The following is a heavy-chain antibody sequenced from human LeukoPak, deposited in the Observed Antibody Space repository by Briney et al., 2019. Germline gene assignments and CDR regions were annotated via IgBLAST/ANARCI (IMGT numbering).Heavy chain of an antibody. CDR1: GFTSSSYA. Sequence: GGSLRLSSAASGFTSSSYAMSWVRQAPGKGLEWVSAISGSGGSTYYADSVKGRFTISRDNSKNTLYPQMNSLRAEDTAVYYCAKDRDRQLLPGYGDHLHAFDIWGQGTMVTVSS. V-gene: IGHV3-23*01. CDR3: AKDRDRQLLPGYGDHLHAFDI. CDR2: ISGSGGST. J-gene: IGHJ3*02. D-gene: IGHD2-2*01.